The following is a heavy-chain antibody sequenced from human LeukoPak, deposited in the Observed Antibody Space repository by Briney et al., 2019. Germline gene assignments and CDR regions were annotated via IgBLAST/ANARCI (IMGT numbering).Heavy chain of an antibody. CDR1: GFTFSSYS. CDR2: ISSSSSTI. Sequence: VGSLRLSCAASGFTFSSYSMNWVRQAPGKGLEWVSYISSSSSTIYYADSVKGRFTISRDNAKNSLYLQMNSLRAEDTAVYYCARADLCFDWWRVDYWGQGTLVTVSS. D-gene: IGHD3-9*01. CDR3: ARADLCFDWWRVDY. V-gene: IGHV3-48*01. J-gene: IGHJ4*02.